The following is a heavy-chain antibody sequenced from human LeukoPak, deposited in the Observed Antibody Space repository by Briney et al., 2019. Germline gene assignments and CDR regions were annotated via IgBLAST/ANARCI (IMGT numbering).Heavy chain of an antibody. CDR2: INHSGST. J-gene: IGHJ4*02. CDR1: GGSFSGYY. D-gene: IGHD3-22*01. CDR3: ASGGDSSGYYLRLGYDY. V-gene: IGHV4-34*01. Sequence: PSEILSLTCAVYGGSFSGYYWSWIRQPPGKGLEWIGEINHSGSTNYNPSLKSRVTISVDTSKNQFSLKLSSVTAADTAVYYCASGGDSSGYYLRLGYDYWGQGTLVTVSS.